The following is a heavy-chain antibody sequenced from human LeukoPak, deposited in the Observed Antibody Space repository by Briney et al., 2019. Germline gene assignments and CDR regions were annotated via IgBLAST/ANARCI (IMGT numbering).Heavy chain of an antibody. CDR1: GGSISSGSYY. D-gene: IGHD3-22*01. Sequence: SETLSLTCTVSGGSISSGSYYWSWIRQPAGKGLEWIGRIYTSGSTNYNPSLKSRVTISVDTSKNQFSLKLSSVTAADTAVYYCARDRPSYYYDSSGYYTGYWYFDIWGRGTLVTVSS. V-gene: IGHV4-61*02. CDR2: IYTSGST. J-gene: IGHJ2*01. CDR3: ARDRPSYYYDSSGYYTGYWYFDI.